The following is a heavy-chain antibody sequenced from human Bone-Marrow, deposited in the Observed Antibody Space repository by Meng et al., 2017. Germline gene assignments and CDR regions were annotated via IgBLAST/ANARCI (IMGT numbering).Heavy chain of an antibody. D-gene: IGHD6-19*01. V-gene: IGHV3-7*01. Sequence: GESLKISCAASGFTFSSYWMSWVRQAPGKGLEWVANIKQDGSEKYYVDSVKGRFTISRDNAKNSLYLQMNSLRAEDTAVYYCARDRGYSSGWYRGSSDAFDIWGQGTMVTVSS. CDR2: IKQDGSEK. CDR3: ARDRGYSSGWYRGSSDAFDI. CDR1: GFTFSSYW. J-gene: IGHJ3*02.